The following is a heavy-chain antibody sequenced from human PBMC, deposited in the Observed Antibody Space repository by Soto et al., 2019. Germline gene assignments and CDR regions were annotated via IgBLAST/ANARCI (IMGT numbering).Heavy chain of an antibody. V-gene: IGHV3-74*01. CDR2: INSDGSST. Sequence: EVQLVESGGGLVQPGGSLRLSXAXSXXTFSSYXXHWVRQAPGKGLVWVSRINSDGSSTSYADSVKGRFTISRDNAKNTLYLQMNSLRAEDTAVYYCVRTSLVVAAATREDYWGQGTLVTVSS. D-gene: IGHD2-15*01. CDR3: VRTSLVVAAATREDY. J-gene: IGHJ4*02. CDR1: XXTFSSYX.